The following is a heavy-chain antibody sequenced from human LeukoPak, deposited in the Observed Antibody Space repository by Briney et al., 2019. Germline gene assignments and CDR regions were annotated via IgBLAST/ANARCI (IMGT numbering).Heavy chain of an antibody. CDR3: AREYSSSWVWWFDP. Sequence: ASVKVSCKASGYTFTSYGISWVRQAPGQGLEWMGIINPSGGYTSYAQNFQGRVTMTRDTSTSTVYMELSSLRSDDTAVYYCAREYSSSWVWWFDPWGQGTLVTVSS. J-gene: IGHJ5*02. V-gene: IGHV1-46*01. CDR2: INPSGGYT. CDR1: GYTFTSYG. D-gene: IGHD6-13*01.